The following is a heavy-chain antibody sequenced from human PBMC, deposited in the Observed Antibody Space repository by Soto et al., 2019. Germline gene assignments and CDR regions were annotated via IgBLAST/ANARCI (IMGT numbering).Heavy chain of an antibody. J-gene: IGHJ6*02. D-gene: IGHD2-2*01. CDR3: AKDHLTRYYYYGMDV. V-gene: IGHV3-30*18. CDR1: GFTFSSYG. Sequence: PGGSLRLSCAASGFTFSSYGMHWVRQAPGKGLEWVAVISYDGSNKYYADSVKGRFTISRDNSKNTLYLQMNSLRAEDTAVYYCAKDHLTRYYYYGMDVWGQGTTVTVSS. CDR2: ISYDGSNK.